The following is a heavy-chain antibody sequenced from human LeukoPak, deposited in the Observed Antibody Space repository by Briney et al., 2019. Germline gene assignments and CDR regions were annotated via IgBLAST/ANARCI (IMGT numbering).Heavy chain of an antibody. D-gene: IGHD3-22*01. CDR2: MNPNSGIT. V-gene: IGHV1-8*01. Sequence: ASVKVSCKASGYTFISYDINCVRQATGQGLEWMGWMNPNSGITGYAQKFQGRVSMTRNTSIGTAYMELSSLKSEDTAVYYCARGLYYYDSNGRTPYDYWGQGTLVTVSS. CDR1: GYTFISYD. CDR3: ARGLYYYDSNGRTPYDY. J-gene: IGHJ4*02.